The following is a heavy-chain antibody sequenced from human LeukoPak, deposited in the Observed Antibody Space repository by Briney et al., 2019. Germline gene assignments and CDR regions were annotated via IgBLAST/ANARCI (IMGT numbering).Heavy chain of an antibody. CDR1: GFTFSSYG. Sequence: PGGSLRLSCAASGFTFSSYGTHWVRQAPGKGLEWVAFIRYDGSNKYYADSVKGRFTISRDNSKNTLYLQMNSLRAEDTAVYYCAKGPNYDILTGWRKTHNAFDIWGQGTMVTVSS. J-gene: IGHJ3*02. V-gene: IGHV3-30*02. D-gene: IGHD3-9*01. CDR3: AKGPNYDILTGWRKTHNAFDI. CDR2: IRYDGSNK.